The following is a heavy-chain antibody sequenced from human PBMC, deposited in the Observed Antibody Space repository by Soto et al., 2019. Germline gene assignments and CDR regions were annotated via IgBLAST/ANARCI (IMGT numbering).Heavy chain of an antibody. D-gene: IGHD5-12*01. J-gene: IGHJ4*02. CDR3: VKDFRVGYDWTHD. CDR1: GFIFSNYA. CDR2: IRGSGGPT. Sequence: DVQLLESGGDLVQPGGSLRLSCAASGFIFSNYAMSWVRQAPGKGLEWVSLIRGSGGPTNDADSVKGRFTVSRDNSKNILLLQMNSLRAEDTAVYYCVKDFRVGYDWTHDWGQGTLVTVSS. V-gene: IGHV3-23*01.